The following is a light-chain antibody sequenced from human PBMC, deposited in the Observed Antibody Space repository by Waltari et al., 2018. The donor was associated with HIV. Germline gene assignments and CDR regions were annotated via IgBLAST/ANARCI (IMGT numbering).Light chain of an antibody. V-gene: IGLV2-23*01. J-gene: IGLJ2*01. CDR2: EGS. CDR3: CSYAGGSTVEV. CDR1: SSDVGSYTL. Sequence: QSALTQPASVSGSPGQSITISCTGTSSDVGSYTLVSWYQQDPGKAPKLMIYEGSKRPSGVANRFAGSKSGNAASRTIAGLQAEDEADYCCCSYAGGSTVEVVGGGTKLTV.